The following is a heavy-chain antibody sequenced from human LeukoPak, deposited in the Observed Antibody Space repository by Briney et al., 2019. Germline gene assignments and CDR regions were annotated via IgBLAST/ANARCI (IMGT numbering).Heavy chain of an antibody. J-gene: IGHJ6*04. Sequence: RPGGSLRLSCAASGFTFSSYEMNWVRQAPGKGLEWVSYISSSGSTIYYADSVKGRFTISRDNAKNSLYLQMNSLRAEDTAVYYCARESRSYCSGGSCYSAPGDYYYGMGVWGKGTTVTVSS. V-gene: IGHV3-48*03. D-gene: IGHD2-15*01. CDR1: GFTFSSYE. CDR3: ARESRSYCSGGSCYSAPGDYYYGMGV. CDR2: ISSSGSTI.